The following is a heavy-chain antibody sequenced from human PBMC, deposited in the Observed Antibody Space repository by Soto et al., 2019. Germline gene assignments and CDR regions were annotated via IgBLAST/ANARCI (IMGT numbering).Heavy chain of an antibody. D-gene: IGHD5-12*01. Sequence: PSETLSLTCAVYVRSLRDYYWSWIRQPPGKGLEWIGEINHSGSTNYNPSLKSRVTISVDTSNKQFSLKLSSVTAADTAPYYCVSQRPAMATFDYWGQGTLVTVSS. CDR3: VSQRPAMATFDY. J-gene: IGHJ4*02. CDR2: INHSGST. V-gene: IGHV4-34*01. CDR1: VRSLRDYY.